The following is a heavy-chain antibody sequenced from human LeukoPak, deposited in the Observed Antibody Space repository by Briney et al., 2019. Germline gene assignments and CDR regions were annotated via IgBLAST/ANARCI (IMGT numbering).Heavy chain of an antibody. CDR1: GYTFTGYY. D-gene: IGHD5/OR15-5a*01. Sequence: AAVKVCCKASGYTFTGYYMHWVRQPPGHGLEWMGWINPNSGATNYAQKFQGRVTMTRDTSVITTYMELSRLRSDDTAVYYCAREGPLRLPYFDPWGQGTLVIVSS. J-gene: IGHJ5*02. CDR3: AREGPLRLPYFDP. V-gene: IGHV1-2*02. CDR2: INPNSGAT.